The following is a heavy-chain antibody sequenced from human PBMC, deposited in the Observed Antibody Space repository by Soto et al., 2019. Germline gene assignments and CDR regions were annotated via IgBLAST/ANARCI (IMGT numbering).Heavy chain of an antibody. V-gene: IGHV1-2*04. D-gene: IGHD5-12*01. J-gene: IGHJ5*02. CDR1: GYTFTGYY. CDR3: ARELEWEGYTGYGRNYGTRYWFDP. Sequence: ASVKVSCKASGYTFTGYYMHWVRQAPGQGLEWMGWINPNSGGTNYAQKFQGWVTMTRDTSISTAYMELSRLRSDDTAVYYCARELEWEGYTGYGRNYGTRYWFDPWGQGTLVTVS. CDR2: INPNSGGT.